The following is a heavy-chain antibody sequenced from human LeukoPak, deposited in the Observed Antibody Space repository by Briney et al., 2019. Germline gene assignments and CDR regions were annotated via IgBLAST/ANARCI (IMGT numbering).Heavy chain of an antibody. CDR3: AKASWVSSADAVL. CDR1: RFIFSNYA. D-gene: IGHD3-16*01. Sequence: GGSLRLSRAASRFIFSNYAMSWVRQAPARGLEWVSSLRGDGETFYADSVRGRFTLSRDDSRNTVYLQLNNLRVEDTAVYYCAKASWVSSADAVLWGQGTLVTVSS. J-gene: IGHJ4*02. V-gene: IGHV3-23*01. CDR2: LRGDGET.